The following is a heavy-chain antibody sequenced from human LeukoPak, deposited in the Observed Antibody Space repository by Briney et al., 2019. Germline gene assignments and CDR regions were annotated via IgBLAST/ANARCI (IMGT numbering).Heavy chain of an antibody. Sequence: SETLSLTCTVSGGSISSSSYYWGWIRQPPGKGLEWIGSIYYSGSTYYNPSLKSRVTISVDTSKNQFSLKLSSVTAADTAVYYCARDHSTVAPFDYWGQGTLVTVSS. CDR2: IYYSGST. CDR1: GGSISSSSYY. CDR3: ARDHSTVAPFDY. V-gene: IGHV4-39*07. D-gene: IGHD2/OR15-2a*01. J-gene: IGHJ4*02.